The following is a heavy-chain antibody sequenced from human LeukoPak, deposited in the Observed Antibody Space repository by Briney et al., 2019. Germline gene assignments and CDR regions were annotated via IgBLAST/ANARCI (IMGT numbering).Heavy chain of an antibody. Sequence: GGSLRLSCAASGFTFSSYAINWVRQAPGKGLEWVSAISGRGANTYYADSVKGRFTISRDNSKNTLYLQMSTLRAEDTAVYYCAKATAPHLGYAFDIWGQGTMVIVFS. V-gene: IGHV3-23*01. J-gene: IGHJ3*02. CDR2: ISGRGANT. CDR1: GFTFSSYA. D-gene: IGHD7-27*01. CDR3: AKATAPHLGYAFDI.